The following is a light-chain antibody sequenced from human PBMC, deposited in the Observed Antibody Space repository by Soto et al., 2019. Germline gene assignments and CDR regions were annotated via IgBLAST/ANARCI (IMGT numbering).Light chain of an antibody. Sequence: QSALTQPASVSGSAGQSITISCTGTSSDIGAYNYVSWYQQHPGKAPKLMIYEGSKRPSGVSNRFSGSKSGNTASLTISGLQAEDEADYYCCSYAGSSTHVFGTGTKVTVL. CDR2: EGS. J-gene: IGLJ1*01. CDR1: SSDIGAYNY. V-gene: IGLV2-23*01. CDR3: CSYAGSSTHV.